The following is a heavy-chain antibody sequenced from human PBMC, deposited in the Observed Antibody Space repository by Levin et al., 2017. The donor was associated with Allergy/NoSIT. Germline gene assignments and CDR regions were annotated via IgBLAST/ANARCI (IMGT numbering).Heavy chain of an antibody. CDR3: AREGAAKFDL. J-gene: IGHJ4*02. Sequence: SQTLSLTCAVSGGSVSVTNYYWSWIRQPPGKGLEWIGYILYSGTTSYNPSLRSRVTISLDTSKSQFSLKLTSVTAADTAIYYCAREGAAKFDLWGQGTLVTVSS. D-gene: IGHD6-25*01. V-gene: IGHV4-61*01. CDR1: GGSVSVTNYY. CDR2: ILYSGTT.